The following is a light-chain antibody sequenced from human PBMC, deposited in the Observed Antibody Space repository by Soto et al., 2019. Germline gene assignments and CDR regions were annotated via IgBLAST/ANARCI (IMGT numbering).Light chain of an antibody. CDR2: GAS. CDR3: QQYNSYSNT. J-gene: IGKJ5*01. V-gene: IGKV1-5*01. Sequence: DIQMTQSPSSLSASVGDRATIACRSSENVRNNVSWYQQKAGQAPRLLIYGASGRETGIPDRFSGSGSGTEFTLTISSLEPDDFAVYYCQQYNSYSNTFGQGTRVEMK. CDR1: ENVRNN.